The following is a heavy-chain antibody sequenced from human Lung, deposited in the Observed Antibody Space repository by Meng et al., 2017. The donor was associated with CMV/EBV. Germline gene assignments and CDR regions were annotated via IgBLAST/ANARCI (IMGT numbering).Heavy chain of an antibody. Sequence: GGSXRLXCTASGFTFSSYWMSWVRQAPGTGLEWVANIKQDGSEKYYVDSVKGRFTISRDNAKNSLYLQMNSLRAEDTAVYYCARAIVVPAAPYYYYYGMDVWXQGTXVTVAS. J-gene: IGHJ6*02. CDR3: ARAIVVPAAPYYYYYGMDV. CDR1: GFTFSSYW. D-gene: IGHD2-2*01. CDR2: IKQDGSEK. V-gene: IGHV3-7*04.